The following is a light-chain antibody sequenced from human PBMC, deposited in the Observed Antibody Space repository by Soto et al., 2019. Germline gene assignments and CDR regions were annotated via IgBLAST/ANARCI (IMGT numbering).Light chain of an antibody. CDR3: SSYTSSTTVV. CDR1: SSDVGGYNY. CDR2: GVS. Sequence: QSVLTQPASVSGSPGQSVTMSCTGTSSDVGGYNYVSWYQQHPGKAPKLMIYGVSNRFPGVSNRFSGSKSGNTASLTISGLQAEDEADYYCSSYTSSTTVVFGGGTQLTVL. J-gene: IGLJ2*01. V-gene: IGLV2-14*01.